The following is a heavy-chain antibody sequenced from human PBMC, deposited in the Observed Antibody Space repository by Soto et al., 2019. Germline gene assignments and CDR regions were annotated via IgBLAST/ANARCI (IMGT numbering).Heavy chain of an antibody. CDR2: ISYTGNT. Sequence: PSETLSLTCTVSGGSISNYYWSWIRQPPGKGLEWIGYISYTGNTNYNPSLKSRVTISVDTSKNHFSLKLTSVTAADTAVYYCARDKLTGLFDYWGQGTLVTVSS. J-gene: IGHJ4*02. V-gene: IGHV4-59*12. D-gene: IGHD2-8*02. CDR3: ARDKLTGLFDY. CDR1: GGSISNYY.